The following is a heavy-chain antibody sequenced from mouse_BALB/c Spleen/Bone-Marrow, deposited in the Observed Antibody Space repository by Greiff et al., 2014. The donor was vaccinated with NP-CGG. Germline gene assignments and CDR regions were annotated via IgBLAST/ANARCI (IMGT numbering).Heavy chain of an antibody. Sequence: EVQLQQSGGGLVQPGGSLRLSCATSGFTFTDYYMNWVRQPPGKALEWLGFIRNEANGYTTEYSASVKGRFTISRDNSQNILYLQMNTLRAEDSATYYCARDKGRVFFDYWGQGTTLTVSS. J-gene: IGHJ2*01. CDR2: IRNEANGYTT. V-gene: IGHV7-3*02. CDR3: ARDKGRVFFDY. CDR1: GFTFTDYY.